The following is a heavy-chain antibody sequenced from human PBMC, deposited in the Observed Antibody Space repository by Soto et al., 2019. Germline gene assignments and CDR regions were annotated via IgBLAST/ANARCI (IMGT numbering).Heavy chain of an antibody. D-gene: IGHD3-3*01. Sequence: EVQLVESGGGLVQPGGSLRLSCAASGFTFSSYWMHWVRQAPGKGLVWVSRINSDGSSTSYADSVKGRFTISRENAKNTLYLQMNSRRAEDTAVYYCAREDYDFWSKENYYSGMDVWGQGTTVTVSS. CDR2: INSDGSST. CDR1: GFTFSSYW. V-gene: IGHV3-74*01. J-gene: IGHJ6*02. CDR3: AREDYDFWSKENYYSGMDV.